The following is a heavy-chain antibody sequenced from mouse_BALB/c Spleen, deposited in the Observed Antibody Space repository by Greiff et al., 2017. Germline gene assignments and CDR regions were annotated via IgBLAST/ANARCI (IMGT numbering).Heavy chain of an antibody. V-gene: IGHV5-6-5*01. CDR3: ARGKDYGNYDYAMDY. J-gene: IGHJ4*01. CDR2: ISSGGST. CDR1: GFTFSSYA. Sequence: EVKLVESGGGLVKPGGSLKLSCAASGFTFSSYAMSWVRQTPEKRLEWVASISSGGSTYYPDSVKGRFTISRDNARNILYLQMSSLRSEDTAMYYCARGKDYGNYDYAMDYWGQGTSVTVSS. D-gene: IGHD2-1*01.